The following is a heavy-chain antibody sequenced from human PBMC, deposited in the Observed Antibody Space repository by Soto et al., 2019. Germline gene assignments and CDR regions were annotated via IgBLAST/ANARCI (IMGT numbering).Heavy chain of an antibody. J-gene: IGHJ4*02. CDR2: IRSSGSPT. CDR1: GFALSNYS. CDR3: ARMTSSLSPGR. Sequence: GGSRRLSWVASGFALSNYSMNWVRQAPGKGLEWVSYIRSSGSPTYYAGSVKGRFTISRDNAKKSLYLQMNSLRAEDTAVYFCARMTSSLSPGRWGQGTLVTVSS. V-gene: IGHV3-48*01. D-gene: IGHD2-2*01.